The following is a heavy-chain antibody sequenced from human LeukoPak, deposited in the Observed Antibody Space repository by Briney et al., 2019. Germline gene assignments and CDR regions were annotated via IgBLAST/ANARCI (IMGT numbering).Heavy chain of an antibody. D-gene: IGHD3-22*01. CDR2: ISDSGGST. Sequence: GSLRLSCAASGFTFNSYALIWVRQAPGKGLEWVSAISDSGGSTYYADSVKGRFTISRDNSKNTLYLQMHSLRAEDTAVYYCAKSSDYYDSSRFDYWGQGTLVTVSS. CDR1: GFTFNSYA. CDR3: AKSSDYYDSSRFDY. J-gene: IGHJ4*02. V-gene: IGHV3-23*01.